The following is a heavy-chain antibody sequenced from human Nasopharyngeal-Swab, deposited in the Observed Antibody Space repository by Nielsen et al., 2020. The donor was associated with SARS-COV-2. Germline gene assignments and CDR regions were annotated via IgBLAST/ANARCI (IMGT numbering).Heavy chain of an antibody. V-gene: IGHV3-74*01. CDR3: ASSSGWYSG. CDR2: INSDGSST. D-gene: IGHD6-19*01. J-gene: IGHJ4*02. Sequence: WIRQPPGKGLVWVSRINSDGSSTSYADSVKGRFTISRDNAKNTLYLQMNSLRAEDTAVYYCASSSGWYSGWGQGTLATVSS.